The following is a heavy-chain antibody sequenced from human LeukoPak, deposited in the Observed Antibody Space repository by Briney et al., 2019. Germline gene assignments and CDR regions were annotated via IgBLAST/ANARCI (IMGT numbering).Heavy chain of an antibody. J-gene: IGHJ5*02. CDR1: GGSISGYY. Sequence: SETLSLTCNVYGGSISGYYWSWIRQTAGKGLEWIGRIYTDGDTDYNPSLKSRVTISVDKSRNQLFLNLNSVTAADTAVYYCATSAAVGGVKWFDPWGQGTLVTVSS. CDR2: IYTDGDT. V-gene: IGHV4-4*07. D-gene: IGHD6-19*01. CDR3: ATSAAVGGVKWFDP.